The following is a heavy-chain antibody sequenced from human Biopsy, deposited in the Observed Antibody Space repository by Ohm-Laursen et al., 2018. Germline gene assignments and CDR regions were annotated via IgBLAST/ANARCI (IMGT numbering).Heavy chain of an antibody. D-gene: IGHD1-26*01. CDR3: ARGEGSSWFDP. CDR1: GGPFSSYA. V-gene: IGHV1-69*13. CDR2: VNGMFGTA. J-gene: IGHJ5*02. Sequence: SVKVSCKPSGGPFSSYAVTWVRQAPGQGLEWMGGVNGMFGTADYAQRFQGQVTITADESTSTAYMELSSLTSDDTAVYFCARGEGSSWFDPWGHGTLVTVSS.